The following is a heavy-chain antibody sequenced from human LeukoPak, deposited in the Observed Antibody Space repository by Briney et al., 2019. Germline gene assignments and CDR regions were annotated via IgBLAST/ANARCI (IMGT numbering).Heavy chain of an antibody. CDR3: ARDHYGGSWFDP. Sequence: PSETLSLTCTVSGGSISSYYWSWIRQPPGKGLEWIGYIFYSGSTNYNPSLKSRVTISLDTSKNQFSLKLSSVTTADTAVYYCARDHYGGSWFDPWGQGTLVTVSS. D-gene: IGHD4-23*01. CDR1: GGSISSYY. V-gene: IGHV4-59*01. J-gene: IGHJ5*02. CDR2: IFYSGST.